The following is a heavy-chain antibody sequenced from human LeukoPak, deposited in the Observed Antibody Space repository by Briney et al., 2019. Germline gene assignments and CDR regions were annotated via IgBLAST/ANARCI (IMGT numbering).Heavy chain of an antibody. J-gene: IGHJ4*02. V-gene: IGHV3-23*01. Sequence: GGSLRLSCAASGFTFSSYAMSWVRQAPGKGLEWVSAISGSGGSTYYADSVEGRFTISRDNSKNTLYLQMNSLRAEDTAVYYCAKDPSEQWLVRWTYYFDYWGQGTLVTVSS. CDR2: ISGSGGST. CDR3: AKDPSEQWLVRWTYYFDY. D-gene: IGHD6-19*01. CDR1: GFTFSSYA.